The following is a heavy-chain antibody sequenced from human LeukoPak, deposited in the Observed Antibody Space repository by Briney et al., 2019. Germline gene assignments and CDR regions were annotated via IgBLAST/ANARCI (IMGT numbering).Heavy chain of an antibody. CDR1: GESFSGYY. V-gene: IGHV4-34*01. CDR3: ALFVEMVH. D-gene: IGHD3-10*01. J-gene: IGHJ4*02. CDR2: INHSGST. Sequence: SETLSLTCAVYGESFSGYYWSWIRQPPGKGLEWIGEINHSGSTNYNPSLKSRVTISVDTSKNQFSLKLSSVTAADTAVYYCALFVEMVHWGQGTLVTVSS.